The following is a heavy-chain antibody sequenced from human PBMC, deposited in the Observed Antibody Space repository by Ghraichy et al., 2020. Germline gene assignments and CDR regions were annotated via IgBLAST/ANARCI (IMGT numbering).Heavy chain of an antibody. CDR2: IYYSGST. CDR1: GGSISSGGYY. V-gene: IGHV4-31*03. J-gene: IGHJ4*02. D-gene: IGHD1-26*01. CDR3: ARVLTGIVGATHFDY. Sequence: SLNISCTVSGGSISSGGYYWSWIRQHPGKGLEWIGYIYYSGSTYYNPSLKSRVTISVDTSKNQFSLKLSSVTAADTAVYYCARVLTGIVGATHFDYWGQGTLVTVSS.